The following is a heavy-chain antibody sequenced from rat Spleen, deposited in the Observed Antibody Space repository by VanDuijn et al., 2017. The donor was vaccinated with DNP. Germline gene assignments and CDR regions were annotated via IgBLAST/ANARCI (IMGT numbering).Heavy chain of an antibody. J-gene: IGHJ4*01. CDR3: ATATVDAMDA. D-gene: IGHD1-1*01. V-gene: IGHV5-19*01. CDR1: GFTFSDYY. CDR2: ISPSGGGT. Sequence: EVQLVESGGGLVQPGRSLKLSCAASGFTFSDYYMAWIRQAPTKGLEWVTSISPSGGGTYYRDSVKGRFTISRDNAKSTLYLQMDSLRSEDTATYYCATATVDAMDAWGQGTSVTVSS.